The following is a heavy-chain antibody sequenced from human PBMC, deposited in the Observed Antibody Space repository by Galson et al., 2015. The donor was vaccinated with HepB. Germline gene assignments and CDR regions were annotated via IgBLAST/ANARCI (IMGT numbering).Heavy chain of an antibody. CDR2: INPNSGGT. Sequence: SVKVSCQAFGHTFTGYNIHWVRQAPGQGLEWMGWINPNSGGTNYAQKFQGRVTMTRDTSINTSYMELSRLRSNDTAVYYCARVRAPHNLHSARSAEYHDACDIWGQGTMVVVSS. D-gene: IGHD2-2*01. V-gene: IGHV1-2*02. CDR3: ARVRAPHNLHSARSAEYHDACDI. CDR1: GHTFTGYN. J-gene: IGHJ3*02.